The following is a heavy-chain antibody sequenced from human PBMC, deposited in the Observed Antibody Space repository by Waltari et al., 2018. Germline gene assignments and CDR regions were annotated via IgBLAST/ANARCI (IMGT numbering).Heavy chain of an antibody. D-gene: IGHD3-10*01. CDR2: IIPIFGTA. CDR1: GGTVSRYA. V-gene: IGHV1-69*05. J-gene: IGHJ4*02. Sequence: QVQLVQSGAEGKKPGSSVKVSCQASGGTVSRYAISWVRQSSGQGLEWMGGIIPIFGTANYAQKFQGRVTITTDESTSTAYMELSSLRSEDTAVYYCARDRYYYGSGSYSVLRYWGQGTLVTVSS. CDR3: ARDRYYYGSGSYSVLRY.